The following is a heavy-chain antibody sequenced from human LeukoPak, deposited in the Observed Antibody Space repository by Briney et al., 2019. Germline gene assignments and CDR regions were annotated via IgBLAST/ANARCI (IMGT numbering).Heavy chain of an antibody. J-gene: IGHJ6*02. CDR1: GDSINSLD. Sequence: PSGTLSLTCTVSGDSINSLDLWSWVRQTPGKGLEWVSAISGSGGSTYYADSVKGRFTISRDNSKNTLFLQMNSLRVEDTAPYYCAKSVAIYFYYGLDVWGQGTTVTVSS. V-gene: IGHV3-23*01. CDR2: ISGSGGST. CDR3: AKSVAIYFYYGLDV. D-gene: IGHD3-3*01.